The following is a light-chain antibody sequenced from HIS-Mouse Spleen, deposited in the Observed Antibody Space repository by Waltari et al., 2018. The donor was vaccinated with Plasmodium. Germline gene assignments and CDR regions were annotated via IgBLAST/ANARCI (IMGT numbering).Light chain of an antibody. CDR3: QQYNNWPPYT. J-gene: IGKJ2*01. CDR1: QRVSST. CDR2: GAS. V-gene: IGKV3-15*01. Sequence: IVMTQSPATLSVSPGERATLSCRASQRVSSTLAWYQQKPGQAPRLLISGASTRATGIPARFSGSGSGTEFTLTISSMQSEDFAVYYCQQYNNWPPYTFGQGTKLEIK.